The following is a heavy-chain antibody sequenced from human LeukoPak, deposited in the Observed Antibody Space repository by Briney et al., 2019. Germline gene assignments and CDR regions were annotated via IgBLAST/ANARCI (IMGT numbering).Heavy chain of an antibody. V-gene: IGHV4-34*01. Sequence: PSETLSLTCAVYGGSFSGYYWSWIRQPPGKGLEWIGEINHSGSTNYNPSLKSRVTISVDTAKNQFSPKLSSVTAADTAVYYCALRPLAWAAAVTSYCHYGGQGTLVTVSS. J-gene: IGHJ4*02. CDR3: ALRPLAWAAAVTSYCHY. CDR2: INHSGST. CDR1: GGSFSGYY. D-gene: IGHD6-13*01.